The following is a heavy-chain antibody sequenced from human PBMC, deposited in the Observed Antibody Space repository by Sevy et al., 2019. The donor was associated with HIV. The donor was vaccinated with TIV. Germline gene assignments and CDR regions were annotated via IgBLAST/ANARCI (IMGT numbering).Heavy chain of an antibody. CDR3: VREDNKAPRTLLSLDI. Sequence: ASVKVSCKTTGYIFSDYNMHWVRQAPGQGLEWMALINPNSGVTIYAQKFRGRVSLTRDTSMSTAYMELSALTSDDTAVYYCVREDNKAPRTLLSLDIWGQGTMVTVSS. V-gene: IGHV1-2*06. D-gene: IGHD3-3*01. CDR2: INPNSGVT. CDR1: GYIFSDYN. J-gene: IGHJ3*02.